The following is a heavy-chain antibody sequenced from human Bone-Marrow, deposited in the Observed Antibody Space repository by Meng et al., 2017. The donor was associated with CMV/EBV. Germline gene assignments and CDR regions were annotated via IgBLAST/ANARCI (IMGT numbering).Heavy chain of an antibody. V-gene: IGHV1-2*02. CDR3: ANSRYSSSGYDF. J-gene: IGHJ4*02. CDR2: INPSSGGT. Sequence: ASVKVSCKASGGTFSSYTISWVRQAPGQGLEWMGWINPSSGGTSYAQKYQGRVTMTTDTSISTAYMELSNLTSDGTAVFYCANSRYSSSGYDFWGQGTLVTVSS. CDR1: GGTFSSYT. D-gene: IGHD6-13*01.